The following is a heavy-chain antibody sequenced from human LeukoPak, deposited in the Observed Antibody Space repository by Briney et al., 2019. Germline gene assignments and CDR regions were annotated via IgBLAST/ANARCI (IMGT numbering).Heavy chain of an antibody. CDR2: INPAGDT. Sequence: GGSLRLSCAASGFTFSTYDMHWVRQATGKGLEWVSGINPAGDTYYPGSVKGRFTISREDAKNSFYLQMNSLSVGDTAVYYCARGDCSGGSCSSMDVWGQGTTVT. V-gene: IGHV3-13*04. J-gene: IGHJ6*02. D-gene: IGHD2-15*01. CDR3: ARGDCSGGSCSSMDV. CDR1: GFTFSTYD.